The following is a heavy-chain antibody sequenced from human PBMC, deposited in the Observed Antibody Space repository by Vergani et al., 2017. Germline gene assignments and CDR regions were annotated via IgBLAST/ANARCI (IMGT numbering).Heavy chain of an antibody. CDR1: GFTFSSYA. CDR3: AKPTTRYCSGGSCYSFDY. J-gene: IGHJ4*02. Sequence: VQLVESGGGLVKPGGSLRLSCAASGFTFSSYAMHWVRQAPGKGLEWVAVISYDGSNKYYADSVKGRFTISRDNSKNTLYLQMNSLRAEDTAVYYCAKPTTRYCSGGSCYSFDYWGQGTLVTVSS. CDR2: ISYDGSNK. D-gene: IGHD2-15*01. V-gene: IGHV3-30-3*02.